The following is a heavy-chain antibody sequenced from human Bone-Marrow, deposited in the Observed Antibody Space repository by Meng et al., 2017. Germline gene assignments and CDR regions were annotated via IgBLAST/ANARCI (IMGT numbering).Heavy chain of an antibody. D-gene: IGHD1-26*01. V-gene: IGHV1-46*01. CDR1: GYNFPDYY. CDR3: AREASGSYWFDP. J-gene: IGHJ5*02. CDR2: IDPSGGDT. Sequence: ASVKVSCKPSGYNFPDYYIHWVRRAPGQGLEWMGIIDPSGGDTSYAQKFQGRVTLTRDTSTSTVYMDLSSLISEDTAVYYCAREASGSYWFDPWGQGTLVTVSS.